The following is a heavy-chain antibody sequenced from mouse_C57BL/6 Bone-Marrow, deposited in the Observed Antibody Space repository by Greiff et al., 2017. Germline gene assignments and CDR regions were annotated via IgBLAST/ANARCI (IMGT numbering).Heavy chain of an antibody. D-gene: IGHD4-1*01. V-gene: IGHV1-26*01. J-gene: IGHJ3*01. CDR2: INPNNGGT. Sequence: EVQLQQSGPELVKPGASVKISCKASGYTLTDYYMNWVKQSHGKSLEWIGDINPNNGGTSYNQKFKGKATWTVDKSSSTAYMELRSLTSEDSAVYYCARSQLTGAWFAYWGQGTLVTVSA. CDR1: GYTLTDYY. CDR3: ARSQLTGAWFAY.